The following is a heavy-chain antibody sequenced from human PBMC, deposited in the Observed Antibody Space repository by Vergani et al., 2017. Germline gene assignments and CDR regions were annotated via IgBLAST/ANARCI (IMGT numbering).Heavy chain of an antibody. V-gene: IGHV3-21*01. CDR2: ISSSSSYI. CDR3: ARDSSVGQRSYYYYYMDV. J-gene: IGHJ6*03. D-gene: IGHD2-15*01. CDR1: GFTFSSYS. Sequence: EVQLVESGGGLVKPGGSLRLSCAASGFTFSSYSMNWVRQAPGKGLEWVSSISSSSSYIYYADSVKGRFTISRDNAKNSLYLQMNSLRAEDTAVYYCARDSSVGQRSYYYYYMDVWGKGTTVTVSS.